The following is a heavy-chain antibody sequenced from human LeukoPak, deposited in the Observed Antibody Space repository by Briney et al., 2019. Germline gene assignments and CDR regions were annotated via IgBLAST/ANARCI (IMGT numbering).Heavy chain of an antibody. CDR2: IYHSGST. J-gene: IGHJ3*02. CDR3: ARATYYYDSSGYNDAFDI. D-gene: IGHD3-22*01. CDR1: GGSISSGGYS. Sequence: SETLSLTCAVSGGSISSGGYSWSWIRQPPGKGLEWIGYIYHSGSTYYNPSLKSRVTISVDRSKNQFSLKLSSVTAADTAVYYCARATYYYDSSGYNDAFDIWGQGTMVTVSS. V-gene: IGHV4-30-2*01.